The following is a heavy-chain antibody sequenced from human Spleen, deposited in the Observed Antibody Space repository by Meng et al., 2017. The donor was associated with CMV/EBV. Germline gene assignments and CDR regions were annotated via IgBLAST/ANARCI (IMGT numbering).Heavy chain of an antibody. V-gene: IGHV3-33*06. J-gene: IGHJ6*02. CDR3: AKDQSEDYFFYYAMDV. CDR2: IWYDGSKK. Sequence: GGSLRLSCAASGFTFSSYGMHWVRQAPGKGLEWVAVIWYDGSKKYYADSVKGRFTISRDNSKNTLYLQMNSLRAEDTAVYYCAKDQSEDYFFYYAMDVWGQGTTVTVSS. CDR1: GFTFSSYG.